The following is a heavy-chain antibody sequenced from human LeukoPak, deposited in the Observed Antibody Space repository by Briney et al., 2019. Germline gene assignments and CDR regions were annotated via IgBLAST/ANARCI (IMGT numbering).Heavy chain of an antibody. CDR2: IYYSGST. V-gene: IGHV4-59*01. Sequence: SETLSLTCTVSGGSISSYYWSWIRQPPGKGLEWIGYIYYSGSTNYNPSLKSRVTISVDTSKNQFSLKLSPVTAADTAVYYCARGGVATIERGYYFDYWGQGTLVTVSS. CDR3: ARGGVATIERGYYFDY. CDR1: GGSISSYY. D-gene: IGHD5-12*01. J-gene: IGHJ4*02.